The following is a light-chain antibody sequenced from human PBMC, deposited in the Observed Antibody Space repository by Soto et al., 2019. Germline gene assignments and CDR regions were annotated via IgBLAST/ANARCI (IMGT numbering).Light chain of an antibody. J-gene: IGKJ1*01. CDR2: DAS. CDR1: QSISHF. V-gene: IGKV1-5*01. Sequence: DIQMSQSPSTLSASVGDIVTITCRASQSISHFLVWYQQKPGKVPKLLIYDASNLGSGVPSRFSGSGSGTDFTLTISGLQPDDFTTYYCQQYNSYSRAFGQGTKVDLK. CDR3: QQYNSYSRA.